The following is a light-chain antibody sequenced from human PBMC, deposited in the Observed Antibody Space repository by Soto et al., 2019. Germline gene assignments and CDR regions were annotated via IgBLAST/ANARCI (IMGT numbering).Light chain of an antibody. CDR2: DVT. V-gene: IGLV2-11*01. J-gene: IGLJ1*01. CDR1: SSDVGGYNY. Sequence: QSALTQPRSVSGSPGQSVTISCTGTSSDVGGYNYVSWYQHHPGKAPKLMIYDVTKRPSGVRGRFSASKSGNTASLTISGLQAEDEADYYCCAYAGSYTYVFGTGTKLTVL. CDR3: CAYAGSYTYV.